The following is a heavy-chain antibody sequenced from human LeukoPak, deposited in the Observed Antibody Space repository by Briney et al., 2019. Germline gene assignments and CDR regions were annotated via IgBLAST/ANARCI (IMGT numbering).Heavy chain of an antibody. Sequence: GGSLRLSCAASGFTFSPYWMHWVRQAPEKGLVWVSRINGDGSSTGYADSVKGRFTISRDNAKNTLYLQMNSLRAEDTAVYYCAREASPGRLDYWGQGTLVTVSS. CDR1: GFTFSPYW. CDR2: INGDGSST. V-gene: IGHV3-74*01. J-gene: IGHJ4*02. CDR3: AREASPGRLDY.